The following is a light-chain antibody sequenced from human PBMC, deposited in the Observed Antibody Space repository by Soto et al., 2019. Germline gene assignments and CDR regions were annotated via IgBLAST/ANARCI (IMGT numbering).Light chain of an antibody. Sequence: QSVLTQPPSVSGAPGQRVTISCTGSSSNIGAGFDVHWYQQLPGTAPKLLISGNTNRPSGVPDRFSGSKSGTSASLAITGLQAEDEADYYCQSYDSTLDARYVFGTGTKVTVL. CDR1: SSNIGAGFD. CDR2: GNT. CDR3: QSYDSTLDARYV. J-gene: IGLJ1*01. V-gene: IGLV1-40*01.